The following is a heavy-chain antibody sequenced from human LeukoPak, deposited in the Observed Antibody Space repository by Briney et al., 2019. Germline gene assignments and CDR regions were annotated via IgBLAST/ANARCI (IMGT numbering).Heavy chain of an antibody. CDR1: GLTFSSYA. D-gene: IGHD2-2*02. V-gene: IGHV3-23*01. CDR3: ARDRREYQLLYEDGAFDI. CDR2: ISGTGVST. Sequence: GGSLRLSCAASGLTFSSYAMSWVRQAPGEGLEWVSTISGTGVSTYYTDSVKGRFTISRDNAKNSLYLQMNSLRAEDTAVYYCARDRREYQLLYEDGAFDIWGQGTMVTVSS. J-gene: IGHJ3*02.